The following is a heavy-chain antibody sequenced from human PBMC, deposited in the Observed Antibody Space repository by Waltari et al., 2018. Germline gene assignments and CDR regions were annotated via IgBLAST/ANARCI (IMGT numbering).Heavy chain of an antibody. CDR3: ARDRGYQDY. CDR1: GGSISSDY. Sequence: QVQLQESGPGLVKPSETLSLTCTVTGGSISSDYWSWIRQAPGKGREWSGYIYSSGRTNYNPSLKSRVIISVDTSKNQFSLKVRSMTAADTAVYYCARDRGYQDYWGQGTLVTVSS. V-gene: IGHV4-59*01. D-gene: IGHD3-10*01. J-gene: IGHJ4*02. CDR2: IYSSGRT.